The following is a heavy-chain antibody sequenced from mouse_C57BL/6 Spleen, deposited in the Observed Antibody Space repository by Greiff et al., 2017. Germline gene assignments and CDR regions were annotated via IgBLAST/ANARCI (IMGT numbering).Heavy chain of an antibody. CDR1: GYTFTSYG. J-gene: IGHJ3*01. CDR2: IYPRSGNT. V-gene: IGHV1-81*01. Sequence: QVQLQQSGAELARPGASVKLSCKASGYTFTSYGISWVKQRTGQGLEWIGEIYPRSGNTYYNEKFKGKATLTADKSSSTAYMELRSLTSEDSAVYFCARDAYGSSYRFAYWGQGTLVTVSA. D-gene: IGHD1-1*01. CDR3: ARDAYGSSYRFAY.